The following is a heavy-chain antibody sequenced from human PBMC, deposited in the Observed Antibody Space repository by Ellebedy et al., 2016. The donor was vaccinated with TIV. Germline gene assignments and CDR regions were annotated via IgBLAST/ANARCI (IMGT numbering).Heavy chain of an antibody. CDR2: ISGSGGST. V-gene: IGHV3-23*01. CDR1: GFTFSSYA. J-gene: IGHJ4*02. CDR3: AKQPGTTLGGY. D-gene: IGHD1-7*01. Sequence: GESLKISXAASGFTFSSYAMSWVRQAPGKGLEWVSAISGSGGSTYYADSVKGRFTISRDNSKNTLYLQMNSLRAEDTAVYYCAKQPGTTLGGYWGQGTLVTVSS.